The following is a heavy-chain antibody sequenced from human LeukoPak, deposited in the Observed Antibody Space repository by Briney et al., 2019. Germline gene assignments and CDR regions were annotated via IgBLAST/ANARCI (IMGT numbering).Heavy chain of an antibody. CDR1: GGSISSGGYS. D-gene: IGHD4-23*01. J-gene: IGHJ6*02. CDR3: ARGRWGNYYYYGMDV. Sequence: PSETLSLTCAVPGGSISSGGYSWSWIRQPPGKGLEWIGYIYHSGSTYYNPSLKSRVTISVDRSKNQFSLKLSSVTAADTAVYYCARGRWGNYYYYGMDVWGQGTTVTVSS. V-gene: IGHV4-30-2*01. CDR2: IYHSGST.